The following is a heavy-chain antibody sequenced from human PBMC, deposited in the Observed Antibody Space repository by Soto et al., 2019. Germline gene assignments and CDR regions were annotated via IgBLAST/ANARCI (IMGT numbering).Heavy chain of an antibody. Sequence: GGSLRLSCAASGFTVSSNYMSWVRQAPGKGLEWVSVIYSGGSTYYADSVKGRFTISRDNSKNTLYLQMNSLRAEDTAVYYCARGGGSSSSWYSMPLDYYYYYGMDVWGQGTTGTVSS. D-gene: IGHD6-6*01. CDR1: GFTVSSNY. CDR2: IYSGGST. V-gene: IGHV3-53*01. CDR3: ARGGGSSSSWYSMPLDYYYYYGMDV. J-gene: IGHJ6*02.